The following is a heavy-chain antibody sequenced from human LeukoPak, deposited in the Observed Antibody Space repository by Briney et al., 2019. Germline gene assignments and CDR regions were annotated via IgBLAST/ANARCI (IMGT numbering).Heavy chain of an antibody. V-gene: IGHV4-38-2*02. Sequence: PSETLSLICSVSGYSISSGYYWGWIRQPPGKGLEWIGSIYHSGNTLYNPSLKSRVTISVDTSKNQFSLKLSSVTAADTAVYYCARTTEGGYTYDYFYYYYMDVWGKGTTVTISS. J-gene: IGHJ6*03. CDR3: ARTTEGGYTYDYFYYYYMDV. CDR1: GYSISSGYY. D-gene: IGHD5-18*01. CDR2: IYHSGNT.